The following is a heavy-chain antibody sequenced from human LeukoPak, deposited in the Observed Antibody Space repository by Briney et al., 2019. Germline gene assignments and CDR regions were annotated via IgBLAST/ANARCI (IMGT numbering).Heavy chain of an antibody. Sequence: ASVKVSCKASGFTFTSYYMHWVRQAPGQGLEWMGIINPSSGSTTYAQKFQGRVTMTRDTSTSTVYMELGSLRSEDTAVYFCARDREYNWNYGYFEYWGQGTLVTVPS. CDR1: GFTFTSYY. CDR3: ARDREYNWNYGYFEY. V-gene: IGHV1-46*01. D-gene: IGHD1-7*01. J-gene: IGHJ4*02. CDR2: INPSSGST.